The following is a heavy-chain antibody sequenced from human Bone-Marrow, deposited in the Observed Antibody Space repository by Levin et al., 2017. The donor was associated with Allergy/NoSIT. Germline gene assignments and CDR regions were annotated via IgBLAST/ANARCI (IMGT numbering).Heavy chain of an antibody. CDR2: INSDGSDT. J-gene: IGHJ5*01. CDR1: GFRFRSYW. Sequence: GESLKISCAASGFRFRSYWMHWVRQAPGKGLVWVSRINSDGSDTAYADSVKGRFTISRDNSRNRMSLRIKSLRVDDTALYFCAKEAFAAPGNVDWFDSWDQGTLVTVSS. D-gene: IGHD3-10*02. V-gene: IGHV3-74*01. CDR3: AKEAFAAPGNVDWFDS.